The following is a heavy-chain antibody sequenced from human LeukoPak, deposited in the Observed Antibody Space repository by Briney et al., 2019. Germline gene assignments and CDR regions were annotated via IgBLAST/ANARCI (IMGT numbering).Heavy chain of an antibody. D-gene: IGHD5-24*01. CDR3: ASLSMATPTGDDY. V-gene: IGHV3-7*01. CDR1: GFTFSRYW. CDR2: IKQDGSEK. Sequence: GGSLRLSCAASGFTFSRYWMTWVRQAPGKGLEWVANIKQDGSEKYYVDSVKGRFTISRDNAKNSLYLQMNSLRAEDTAVYYCASLSMATPTGDDYWGQGTLVTVSS. J-gene: IGHJ4*02.